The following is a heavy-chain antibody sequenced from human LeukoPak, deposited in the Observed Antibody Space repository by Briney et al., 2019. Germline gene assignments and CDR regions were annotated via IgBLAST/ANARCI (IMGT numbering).Heavy chain of an antibody. J-gene: IGHJ4*02. CDR2: MNPHTGDT. V-gene: IGHV1-2*02. CDR1: GYTFTAYY. CDR3: ARVGVGNSYGFFDY. D-gene: IGHD5-18*01. Sequence: GASVKVSCKAAGYTFTAYYMHWVRQAPGQGLEWMGWMNPHTGDTNYAQNFQGRVTMTRDTSISTAYMELSRLRSDDTAVYYCARVGVGNSYGFFDYWGQGTLVTVSP.